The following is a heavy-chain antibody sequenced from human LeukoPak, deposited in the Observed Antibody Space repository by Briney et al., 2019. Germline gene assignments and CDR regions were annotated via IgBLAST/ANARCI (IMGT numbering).Heavy chain of an antibody. V-gene: IGHV3-48*03. D-gene: IGHD6-19*01. CDR3: ARDRATPGWGNWYLDL. Sequence: GGSLRLSCAASGFTFSSYEMNWVRQAPGKGLEWVSYISSSGSTIYYADSVKGRFTISRDNAKNSLYLQMNSLRAEDTAVYFCARDRATPGWGNWYLDLWGRGTLVTVSS. J-gene: IGHJ2*01. CDR1: GFTFSSYE. CDR2: ISSSGSTI.